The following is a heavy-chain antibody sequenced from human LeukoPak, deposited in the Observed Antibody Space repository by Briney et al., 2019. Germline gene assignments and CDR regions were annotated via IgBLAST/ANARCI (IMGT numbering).Heavy chain of an antibody. D-gene: IGHD3-10*01. J-gene: IGHJ4*02. CDR1: GFTFSSYW. V-gene: IGHV3-7*01. CDR3: ARSPNYKGYFDY. Sequence: GGSLRLSCAASGFTFSSYWMSWVRQAPGKGLEWVANIKKDGSEKFYVDSVMGRFTISRDNAKNSLYLQMNSLRAEDTAVYYCARSPNYKGYFDYWGQGTLVTVSS. CDR2: IKKDGSEK.